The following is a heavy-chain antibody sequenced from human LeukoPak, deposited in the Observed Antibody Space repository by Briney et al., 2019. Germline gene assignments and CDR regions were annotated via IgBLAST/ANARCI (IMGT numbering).Heavy chain of an antibody. CDR2: IYYSGNT. D-gene: IGHD3-3*01. Sequence: SETLSLTCTVSGGSISSSNYYWGWIRQPPGKGLEWIGSIYYSGNTYYNSSLKSRVTISVDTSKNQFSLKLSSVTAADTAVYYCARGRYYDFWSGYYERFDYWGQGTLVTVSS. CDR3: ARGRYYDFWSGYYERFDY. CDR1: GGSISSSNYY. V-gene: IGHV4-39*01. J-gene: IGHJ4*02.